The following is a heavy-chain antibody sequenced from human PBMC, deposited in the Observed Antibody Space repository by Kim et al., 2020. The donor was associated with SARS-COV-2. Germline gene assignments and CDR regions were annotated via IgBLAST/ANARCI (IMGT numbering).Heavy chain of an antibody. J-gene: IGHJ4*02. Sequence: KSRVTISVDTSKSQFSLKLSSVTAADTAVYYCARSFYYYDSSGYYYGFDYWGQGTLVTVSS. CDR3: ARSFYYYDSSGYYYGFDY. V-gene: IGHV4-30-2*04. D-gene: IGHD3-22*01.